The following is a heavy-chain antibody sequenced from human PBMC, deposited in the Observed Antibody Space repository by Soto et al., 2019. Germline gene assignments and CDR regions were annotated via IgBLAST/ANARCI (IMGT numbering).Heavy chain of an antibody. J-gene: IGHJ4*02. V-gene: IGHV3-23*01. Sequence: GGSLRLSCAASGFTFSAYAMSWVRQAPGKGLQWVSGVGGSDTDKHYADSVRGRFTVSRDNSRNTLYLQMNSLRAEDTAVYYCARDLSPPCSGGSCAPGWGQGTLVTVSS. CDR2: VGGSDTDK. CDR1: GFTFSAYA. D-gene: IGHD2-15*01. CDR3: ARDLSPPCSGGSCAPG.